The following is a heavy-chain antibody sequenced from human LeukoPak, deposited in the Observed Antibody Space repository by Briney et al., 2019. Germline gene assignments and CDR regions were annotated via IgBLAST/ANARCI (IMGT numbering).Heavy chain of an antibody. V-gene: IGHV3-49*04. CDR1: GFTFGDYA. Sequence: GGSLRLSCTASGFTFGDYAMSWVRQAPGKGLEWVGFIRSKAYGGTIEYAASVKGRFTISRDDSKSIAYLQMNSLRAEDTAVYYCARGDLFTIFGVVTPLDYWGQGTLVTVSS. CDR2: IRSKAYGGTI. J-gene: IGHJ4*02. D-gene: IGHD3-3*01. CDR3: ARGDLFTIFGVVTPLDY.